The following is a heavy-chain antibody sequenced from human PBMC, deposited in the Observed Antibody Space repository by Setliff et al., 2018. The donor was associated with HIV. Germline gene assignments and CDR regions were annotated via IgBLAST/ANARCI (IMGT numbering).Heavy chain of an antibody. D-gene: IGHD1-26*01. CDR3: ARELMWRGALHYFYYMDV. Sequence: SETLSLTCTVSGGSINSYYWSWIRQPAGKGLEWIGRIYTSGSANYNLSLKSRVTMSVDTSKNQFSLKLTSVTAADTAVYYCARELMWRGALHYFYYMDVWGEGTTVTVSS. CDR1: GGSINSYY. V-gene: IGHV4-4*07. CDR2: IYTSGSA. J-gene: IGHJ6*03.